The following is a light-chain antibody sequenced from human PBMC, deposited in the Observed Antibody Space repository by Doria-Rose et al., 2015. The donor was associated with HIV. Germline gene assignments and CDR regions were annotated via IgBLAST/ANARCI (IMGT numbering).Light chain of an antibody. CDR3: QQYGTSRGT. CDR1: QRVKSSY. Sequence: TQSPGTLPLSPGERATLSCRASQRVKSSYLAWYQQKPGQAPSLLIYDASTRATGIPDRFSGSVSGTDFTLTISRLEPEDVAVYYCQQYGTSRGTFGQGTRLEIK. V-gene: IGKV3-20*01. CDR2: DAS. J-gene: IGKJ5*01.